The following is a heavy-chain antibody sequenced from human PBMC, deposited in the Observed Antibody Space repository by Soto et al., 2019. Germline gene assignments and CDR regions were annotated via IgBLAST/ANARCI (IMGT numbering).Heavy chain of an antibody. D-gene: IGHD3-3*01. CDR2: INHSGST. V-gene: IGHV4-34*01. J-gene: IGHJ6*02. CDR3: ARGQGTIFGVVIRYGIDV. Sequence: SETLSLTCAVYGGSFSGYYWSWIRQPPGKGLEWIGEINHSGSTNYNPSLKSRVTISVDTSKNQFSLKLSSVTAADTAVYYCARGQGTIFGVVIRYGIDVWGQGTTVTVSS. CDR1: GGSFSGYY.